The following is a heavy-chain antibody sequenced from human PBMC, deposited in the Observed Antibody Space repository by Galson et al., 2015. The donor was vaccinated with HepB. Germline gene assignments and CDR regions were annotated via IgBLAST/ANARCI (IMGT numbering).Heavy chain of an antibody. J-gene: IGHJ4*02. Sequence: SLRLSCAASGFTFSTFAMGWVRQAPGKGLEWVSNLHNDGVTTHIADSVRGRFTISRDNSKNPLFLQMNSLGVEDTALYYCAKFRGMDIGEYHFHHWGQGTLVTVSS. CDR1: GFTFSTFA. V-gene: IGHV3-23*03. D-gene: IGHD2-2*03. CDR2: LHNDGVTT. CDR3: AKFRGMDIGEYHFHH.